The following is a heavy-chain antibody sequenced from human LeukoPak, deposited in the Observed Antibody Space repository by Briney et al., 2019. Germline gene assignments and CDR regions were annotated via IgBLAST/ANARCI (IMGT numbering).Heavy chain of an antibody. CDR1: GFTFSSYA. Sequence: GGSLRLSCAASGFTFSSYAMSWVRQAPGKGLEWVAIIPYDGTTAYYADSVKGRFIISRDNYKNNLYLQMNSLKPEDTAVYYCARDTHSSGYYLFDYWGQGALVTVFS. CDR2: IPYDGTTA. V-gene: IGHV3-30*04. D-gene: IGHD3-22*01. J-gene: IGHJ4*02. CDR3: ARDTHSSGYYLFDY.